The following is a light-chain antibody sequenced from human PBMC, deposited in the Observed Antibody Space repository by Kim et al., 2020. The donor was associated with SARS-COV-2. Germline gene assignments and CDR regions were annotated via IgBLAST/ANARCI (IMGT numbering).Light chain of an antibody. J-gene: IGLJ2*01. CDR2: NNT. CDR3: GTWHSSLSNVV. V-gene: IGLV1-51*01. Sequence: GQIVTICNSGSSSNVRKNYVYWYQHLPGTAPNLHIYNNTKRPSGIPDRFSGSKSGTAATLGISGLQTGDEADYYCGTWHSSLSNVVFGGGTQLTVL. CDR1: SSNVRKNY.